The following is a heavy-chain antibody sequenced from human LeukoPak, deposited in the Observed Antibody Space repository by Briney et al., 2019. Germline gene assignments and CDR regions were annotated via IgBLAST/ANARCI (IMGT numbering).Heavy chain of an antibody. CDR3: ARDELSMATREPFDY. J-gene: IGHJ4*02. Sequence: ASVKVSCKASGYTFTSYGISWVRQAPGQGLEWMGWISAYNGNTNYAQKLQGRVTMTTDTSTSTAYMELRSLRSDDTAVYYCARDELSMATREPFDYWVQGTLVTVSS. CDR2: ISAYNGNT. CDR1: GYTFTSYG. D-gene: IGHD5-24*01. V-gene: IGHV1-18*01.